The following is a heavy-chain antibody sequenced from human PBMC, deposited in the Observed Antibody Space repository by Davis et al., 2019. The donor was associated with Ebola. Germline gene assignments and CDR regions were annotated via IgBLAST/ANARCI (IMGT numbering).Heavy chain of an antibody. V-gene: IGHV4-59*01. CDR1: GGSFSGYY. D-gene: IGHD6-19*01. CDR2: IYYSGST. J-gene: IGHJ4*02. Sequence: MPSETLSLTCAVYGGSFSGYYWSWIRQPPGKGLEWIGYIYYSGSTNYNPSLKNRVTISVDTSKNQFSLKLSSVTAADTAVYYCARAYSSGWYPFLDYWGQGTLVTVSS. CDR3: ARAYSSGWYPFLDY.